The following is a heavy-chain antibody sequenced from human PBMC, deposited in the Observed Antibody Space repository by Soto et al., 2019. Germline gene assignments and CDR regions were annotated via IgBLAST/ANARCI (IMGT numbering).Heavy chain of an antibody. CDR2: IHHSGST. J-gene: IGHJ6*02. D-gene: IGHD3-10*01. CDR3: ARQGFGQLHGLVDV. Sequence: QVQLQESGPGLVKPSETLSLTCSVSGGSITSHYCSWFRQPPGKGLEWIGYIHHSGSTSYNPSLKSRVPMSVDTSKTQFSLKVSSVTAADTALYYCARQGFGQLHGLVDVWGPGTTVTVSS. V-gene: IGHV4-59*08. CDR1: GGSITSHY.